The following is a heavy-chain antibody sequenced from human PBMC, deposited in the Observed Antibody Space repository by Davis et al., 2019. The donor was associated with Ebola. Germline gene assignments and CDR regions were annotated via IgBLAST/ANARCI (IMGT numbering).Heavy chain of an antibody. CDR3: TNSGSPRDY. D-gene: IGHD1-26*01. CDR1: GFTFSGSA. J-gene: IGHJ4*02. V-gene: IGHV3-73*01. Sequence: PGGSLRLSCAASGFTFSGSAMHWVRQASGKGLEWVGRIRSKANSYATAYAASVKGRFTIPRDDSKNTAYLQMNSLKTEDTAVYYCTNSGSPRDYWGQGTLVTVSS. CDR2: IRSKANSYAT.